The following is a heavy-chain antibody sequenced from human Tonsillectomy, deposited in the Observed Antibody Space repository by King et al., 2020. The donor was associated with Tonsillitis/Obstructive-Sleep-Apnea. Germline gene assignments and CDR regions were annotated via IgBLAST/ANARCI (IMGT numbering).Heavy chain of an antibody. CDR1: GYTFNIYG. CDR3: VRGGGGAAAYTTFDF. J-gene: IGHJ3*01. Sequence: VQLVQSGAAVKKPGASVKVSCKASGYTFNIYGVSWVRQAPGQGLEWMGWISAYNGDTDYAQKVQGRVTMTTDTFTSTAYMELRSLRSDDTAVYYCVRGGGGAAAYTTFDFWGQGTGVTVCS. CDR2: ISAYNGDT. V-gene: IGHV1-18*01. D-gene: IGHD6-13*01.